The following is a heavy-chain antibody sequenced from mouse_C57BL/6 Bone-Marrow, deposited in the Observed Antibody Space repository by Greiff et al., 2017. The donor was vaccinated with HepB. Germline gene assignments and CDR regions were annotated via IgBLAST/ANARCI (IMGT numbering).Heavy chain of an antibody. V-gene: IGHV1-52*01. Sequence: VKLQQPGAELVRPGSSVKLSCKASGYTFTSYWMHWVKQRPIQGLEWIGNIDPSDSETHYNQKFKDKATLTVDKSSSTAYMQLSSLTSEDSAVYYCARSGVTSYAMDYWGQGTSVTVSS. J-gene: IGHJ4*01. CDR3: ARSGVTSYAMDY. D-gene: IGHD2-2*01. CDR1: GYTFTSYW. CDR2: IDPSDSET.